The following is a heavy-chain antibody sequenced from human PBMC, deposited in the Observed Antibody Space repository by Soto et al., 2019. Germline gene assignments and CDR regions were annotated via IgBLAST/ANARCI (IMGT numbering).Heavy chain of an antibody. Sequence: PWGGPRPPRAAPWFTLHYHNKKWGPPAPGKGLEWVSSISSSSSYIYYADSVKGRFTISRDNAENSLYLQMNSLRAEDTAVYYCARDWALVVPAAMFDYWGQGTLVTVSS. CDR1: WFTLHYHN. D-gene: IGHD2-2*01. V-gene: IGHV3-21*01. J-gene: IGHJ4*02. CDR3: ARDWALVVPAAMFDY. CDR2: ISSSSSYI.